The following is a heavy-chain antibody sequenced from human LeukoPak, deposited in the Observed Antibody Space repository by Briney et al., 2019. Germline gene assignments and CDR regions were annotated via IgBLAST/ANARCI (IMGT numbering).Heavy chain of an antibody. J-gene: IGHJ4*02. D-gene: IGHD5-24*01. CDR2: IYFTGST. Sequence: PSETLSLTCTVSGGSISNFYWSWIRQPAGEGLEWIGHIYFTGSTNYNPSLKSRVTMSVDTSRNQFSLRLNSMTAADTAVYYCASGAWATRLHSWAQGTLVIVSS. V-gene: IGHV4-4*07. CDR3: ASGAWATRLHS. CDR1: GGSISNFY.